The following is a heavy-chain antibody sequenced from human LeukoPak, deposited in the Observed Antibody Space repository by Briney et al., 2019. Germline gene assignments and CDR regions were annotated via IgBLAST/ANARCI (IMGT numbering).Heavy chain of an antibody. CDR2: ISYSGSP. V-gene: IGHV4-31*03. Sequence: SETLSLTCTVSGASISSGGYYWSWIRQHPGKGLEWIGYISYSGSPYYNPSLKSRVTTSVDTSRNQFSLKLSSVTAADTAVYYCARGPHCSSTSCYSEYFHHWGQGTLVTVSS. D-gene: IGHD2-2*01. J-gene: IGHJ1*01. CDR1: GASISSGGYY. CDR3: ARGPHCSSTSCYSEYFHH.